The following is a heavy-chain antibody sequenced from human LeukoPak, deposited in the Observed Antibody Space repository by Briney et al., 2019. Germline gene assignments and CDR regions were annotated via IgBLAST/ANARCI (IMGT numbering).Heavy chain of an antibody. J-gene: IGHJ5*02. CDR2: ISYDGGKK. CDR1: GFIFSSHG. CDR3: AKGDYYDVLTGRQNWFGP. V-gene: IGHV3-30*18. Sequence: GRSLRLSCAASGFIFSSHGMHWVRQAPGKGVEWVAIISYDGGKKYYADSVKGRFTISRDNSKNTLYLQMNSLRVEDTAVYYCAKGDYYDVLTGRQNWFGPWGQGTLVTVSS. D-gene: IGHD3-9*01.